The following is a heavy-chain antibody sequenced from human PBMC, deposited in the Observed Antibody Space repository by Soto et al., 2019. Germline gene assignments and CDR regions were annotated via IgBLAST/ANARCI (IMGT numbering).Heavy chain of an antibody. J-gene: IGHJ5*02. Sequence: GASVKVSCKASGYIFTNYDINWVRQATGQGLEYLGWINPNSGNTGYVQKFQGRVTMTRNTSINTAYMELNSLRSEDTAVYYCGGDCYLYSWFDPWGQGTLVTVSS. D-gene: IGHD2-21*02. V-gene: IGHV1-8*01. CDR2: INPNSGNT. CDR1: GYIFTNYD. CDR3: GGDCYLYSWFDP.